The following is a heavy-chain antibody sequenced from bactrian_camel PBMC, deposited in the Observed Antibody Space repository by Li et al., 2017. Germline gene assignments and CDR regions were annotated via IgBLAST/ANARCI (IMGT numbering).Heavy chain of an antibody. CDR3: AANGRTICLVTGNWTGPFDY. D-gene: IGHD7*01. Sequence: WSLALSCVATEYTYNSYCMAWFRQSPQTSWLERERVARIGIDGTTTYADSVKGRFTVSRGNAKNTLYLQMDSLKPEDTAIYYCAANGRTICLVTGNWTGPFDYWGQGTQVTVS. CDR2: IGIDGTT. V-gene: IGHV3S65*01. CDR1: EYTYNSYC. J-gene: IGHJ4*01.